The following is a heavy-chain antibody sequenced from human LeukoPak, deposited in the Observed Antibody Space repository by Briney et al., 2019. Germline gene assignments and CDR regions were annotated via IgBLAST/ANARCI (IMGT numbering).Heavy chain of an antibody. CDR1: GYTFISYG. CDR3: ARPSREGYNDDAFDM. V-gene: IGHV1-18*01. D-gene: IGHD5-24*01. J-gene: IGHJ3*02. Sequence: GASVKVSCKASGYTFISYGISWVRQAPGQGLEWMGWISAYNGNTKYAQKLQGRVTMTRDTSTSTAYMELRSLRSDDSAVYYCARPSREGYNDDAFDMWGQGTMVTVSS. CDR2: ISAYNGNT.